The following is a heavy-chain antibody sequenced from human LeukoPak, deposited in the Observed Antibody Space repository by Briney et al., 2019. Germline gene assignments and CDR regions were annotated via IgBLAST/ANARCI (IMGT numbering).Heavy chain of an antibody. V-gene: IGHV3-30*14. CDR2: ISYDGSNK. J-gene: IGHJ4*02. Sequence: PGRSLRLSCAASGFTFSSYAMHWVRQAPGKGLEWVAVISYDGSNKYYADSVKGRFTISRDNSKNTLYLHMNSLRVEDTATYFCARALNRHIGAFEYWGQGALVIVSS. CDR1: GFTFSSYA. CDR3: ARALNRHIGAFEY. D-gene: IGHD4/OR15-4a*01.